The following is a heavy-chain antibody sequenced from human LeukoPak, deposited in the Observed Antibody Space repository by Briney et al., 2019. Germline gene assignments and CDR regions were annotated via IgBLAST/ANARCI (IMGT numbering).Heavy chain of an antibody. D-gene: IGHD6-6*01. V-gene: IGHV4-59*01. Sequence: SSETLSLTCTVSGDSISSYFWNWIRQPPGKGLEWIGNIHYSGSTNYNPSLKSRVAVSLDTSKKQFSLKVTSVTAADTAVYYCARSKYSSYFDYWGQGTLVTVSS. CDR1: GDSISSYF. CDR3: ARSKYSSYFDY. J-gene: IGHJ4*02. CDR2: IHYSGST.